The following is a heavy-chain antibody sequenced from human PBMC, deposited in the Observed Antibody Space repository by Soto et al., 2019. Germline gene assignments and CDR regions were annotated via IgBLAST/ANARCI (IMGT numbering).Heavy chain of an antibody. CDR2: MNPNSGNT. D-gene: IGHD6-19*01. Sequence: QVQLVQSGAEVKKPGASVKVSCKASGYTFTSYDINWVRQATGQGLEWMGWMNPNSGNTGYAQKFVDRCXXPXNXXISTAYMELSSLRAEDTAVYYCARGGSGWYADTRYWGQGTLVTVSS. J-gene: IGHJ4*02. V-gene: IGHV1-8*01. CDR1: GYTFTSYD. CDR3: ARGGSGWYADTRY.